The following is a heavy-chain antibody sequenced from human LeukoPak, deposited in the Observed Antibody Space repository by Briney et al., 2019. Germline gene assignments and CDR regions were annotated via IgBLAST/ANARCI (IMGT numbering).Heavy chain of an antibody. V-gene: IGHV3-30*18. CDR3: AKGEALDY. J-gene: IGHJ4*02. CDR2: ISYDGSNK. Sequence: GGSLRLSCAASGFTFSSYGMHWVRQAPGKGLEWVAVISYDGSNKYYADSVKGRFTISRDNSKNALYLQMNSLRAEDTAVYYCAKGEALDYWGQGTLVTVSS. CDR1: GFTFSSYG. D-gene: IGHD1-26*01.